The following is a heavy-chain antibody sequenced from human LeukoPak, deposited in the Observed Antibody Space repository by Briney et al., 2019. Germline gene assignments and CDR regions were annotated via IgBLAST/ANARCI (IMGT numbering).Heavy chain of an antibody. J-gene: IGHJ4*02. CDR1: GFSFSSNV. V-gene: IGHV3-30*18. CDR3: AKVGIGYYYPFDY. Sequence: PGGSLRLSCAASGFSFSSNVMHWVRQAPGKGLEWVAQISHDGNDKYYADSVKGRFTISRDNSKNTLFLQLDGLRAEDTAVYFCAKVGIGYYYPFDYWGQGTLVTVSS. D-gene: IGHD3-22*01. CDR2: ISHDGNDK.